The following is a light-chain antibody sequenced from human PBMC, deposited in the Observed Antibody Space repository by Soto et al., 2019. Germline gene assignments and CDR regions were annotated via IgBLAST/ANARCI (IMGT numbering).Light chain of an antibody. CDR3: QQYGSSPLT. J-gene: IGKJ4*01. V-gene: IGKV3-20*01. Sequence: EIVLAQSPGTLSLSPGERTTLSCRASQSVSSNYLAWYQQKPGQAPRLLIYGASSRATGIPDRFSGSGSGTDFTLTISRLEPEDFAVYYCQQYGSSPLTFGGGTMVDNK. CDR2: GAS. CDR1: QSVSSNY.